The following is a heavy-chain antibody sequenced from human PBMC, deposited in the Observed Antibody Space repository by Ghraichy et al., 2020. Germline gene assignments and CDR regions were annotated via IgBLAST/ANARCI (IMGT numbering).Heavy chain of an antibody. V-gene: IGHV4-34*01. Sequence: SETLSLTCAVYGGSFSGYYWSWIRQPPGKGLEWIGEINHSGSTNYNPSLKSRVTISVDTSKNQFSLKLTSMTAADTAVYYCARDLRGNRQLYGMDVWGQGTTVTVSS. CDR1: GGSFSGYY. CDR2: INHSGST. D-gene: IGHD1-1*01. CDR3: ARDLRGNRQLYGMDV. J-gene: IGHJ6*02.